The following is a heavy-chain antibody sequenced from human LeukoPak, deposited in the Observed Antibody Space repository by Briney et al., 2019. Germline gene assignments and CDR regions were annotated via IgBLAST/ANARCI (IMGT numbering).Heavy chain of an antibody. CDR3: ARVGSSSWYGPRYYYYMDV. CDR1: GGSVSSYY. D-gene: IGHD6-13*01. CDR2: IYYSGST. V-gene: IGHV4-59*02. Sequence: SETLSLTCTVSGGSVSSYYWSWIRQPPGKGLEWIGYIYYSGSTNYNPSLKSGVTISVDTSKNQFSLKLSPVTAADTAVYYCARVGSSSWYGPRYYYYMDVWGKGTTVTVSS. J-gene: IGHJ6*03.